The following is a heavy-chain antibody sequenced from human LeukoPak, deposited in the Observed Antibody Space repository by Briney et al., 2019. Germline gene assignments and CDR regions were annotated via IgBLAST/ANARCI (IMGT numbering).Heavy chain of an antibody. CDR2: SCTSEIT. V-gene: IGHV4-4*07. CDR1: GGSICSYF. J-gene: IGHJ5*02. CDR3: GRDKTLFGVVTRTRNWFDP. Sequence: SETLSHPYTVSGGSICSYFWRWMRQPAGKGLEWVGRSCTSEITNYNASLKSRVTMSVDTSKNQFSLKLSSVTAADTTGYYCGRDKTLFGVVTRTRNWFDPWGQGTLVTVSS. D-gene: IGHD3-3*01.